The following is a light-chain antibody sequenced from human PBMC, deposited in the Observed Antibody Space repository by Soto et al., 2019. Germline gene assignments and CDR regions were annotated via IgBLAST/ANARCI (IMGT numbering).Light chain of an antibody. CDR1: SSDIGGHNY. J-gene: IGLJ1*01. Sequence: QSVLTQPASVSGSPGQSITISCIGSSSDIGGHNYVSWHQQHPGKAPKLMIYEASNRPSGVSNRFSGSKSGNTASLTISGLQAEDEAHYYCSAYTSSSTYVFGTGTKLTVL. V-gene: IGLV2-14*01. CDR3: SAYTSSSTYV. CDR2: EAS.